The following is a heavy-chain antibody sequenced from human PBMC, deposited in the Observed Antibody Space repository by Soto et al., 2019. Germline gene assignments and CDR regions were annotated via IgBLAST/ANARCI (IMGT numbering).Heavy chain of an antibody. V-gene: IGHV3-15*01. CDR1: GFTFSNAW. CDR2: IKSKTDGGTT. Sequence: EVQLVESGGGLVKPGGSLRLSCAASGFTFSNAWMSWVRQAPGKGLEWVGRIKSKTDGGTTDYAAPVKGRFTISRDDSKNTLYLQMNILKTEDTAVYYCTTSGRVVPDARMWYYYYYMDVWGKGTTVTVSS. J-gene: IGHJ6*03. D-gene: IGHD2-2*01. CDR3: TTSGRVVPDARMWYYYYYMDV.